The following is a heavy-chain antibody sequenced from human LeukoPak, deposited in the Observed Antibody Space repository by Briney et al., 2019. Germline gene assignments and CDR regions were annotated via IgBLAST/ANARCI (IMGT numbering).Heavy chain of an antibody. CDR1: GGSVSSGSYY. CDR3: ARVPISTTARGYFDY. J-gene: IGHJ4*02. V-gene: IGHV4-61*01. D-gene: IGHD4-17*01. Sequence: SETLSLTCTVSGGSVSSGSYYWSWIRQPPGKGLEWIGYIYFSASTTYTPSLTSRVTISVDTSTNKFSLNLSSVTAADTAVYYCARVPISTTARGYFDYWGQGTLVTVSS. CDR2: IYFSAST.